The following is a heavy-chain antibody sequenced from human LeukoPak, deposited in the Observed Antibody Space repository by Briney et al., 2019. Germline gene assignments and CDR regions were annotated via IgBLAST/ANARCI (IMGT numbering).Heavy chain of an antibody. D-gene: IGHD2-15*01. CDR1: GFTFSSYA. V-gene: IGHV3-15*01. CDR2: IKSSGDGGTT. J-gene: IGHJ4*02. Sequence: GGSLRLSCAASGFTFSSYAMSWVRQAPGKGLEWVGRIKSSGDGGTTDYTAPVKGRFTISRDDSRNTVFLRMNTLKTEDTAVYYCTTDGGYWGQGTLVTVSS. CDR3: TTDGGY.